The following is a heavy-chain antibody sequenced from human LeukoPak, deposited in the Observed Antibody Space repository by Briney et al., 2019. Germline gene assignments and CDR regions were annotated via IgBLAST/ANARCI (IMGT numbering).Heavy chain of an antibody. J-gene: IGHJ3*02. D-gene: IGHD2-15*01. CDR1: GFTSSRSW. V-gene: IGHV3-7*01. Sequence: GGSLRLSCAASGFTSSRSWMSWVRQAPGKGLEWVANIKQDGREKSYVDSVKGRFTISRDNAKNSLYLQMNSLRAEDTAVYYWAASQSTSGQYGNAFDIWGQGTKVTVSS. CDR2: IKQDGREK. CDR3: AASQSTSGQYGNAFDI.